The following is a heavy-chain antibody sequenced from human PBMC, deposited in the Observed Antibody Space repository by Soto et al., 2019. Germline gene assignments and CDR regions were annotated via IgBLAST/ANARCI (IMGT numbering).Heavy chain of an antibody. V-gene: IGHV4-59*01. CDR3: AREGDGYNTGTIDY. Sequence: SETLSLTCTVSGVSISGYYWSWVRQPPGKGLEWIGYIYYSGSTNYNPSLKSRVTISVDTSKNQFSLKLSSVTAADTAVYYCAREGDGYNTGTIDYWGQGTLVTVSS. J-gene: IGHJ4*02. CDR1: GVSISGYY. D-gene: IGHD5-12*01. CDR2: IYYSGST.